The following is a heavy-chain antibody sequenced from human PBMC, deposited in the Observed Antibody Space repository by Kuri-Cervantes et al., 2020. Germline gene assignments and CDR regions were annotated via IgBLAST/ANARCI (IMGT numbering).Heavy chain of an antibody. CDR3: ATSSRNAFDI. J-gene: IGHJ3*02. CDR2: VSDTGNT. D-gene: IGHD6-13*01. V-gene: IGHV4-61*01. CDR1: GGSGSSGSYY. Sequence: SETLSLTCTVSGGSGSSGSYYWTWIRQPPGKGLEWIGFVSDTGNTDYEPSLKSRVAISVDTSKNQFSLRLSSVTAADTAVYYCATSSRNAFDIWGQGTMVTVSS.